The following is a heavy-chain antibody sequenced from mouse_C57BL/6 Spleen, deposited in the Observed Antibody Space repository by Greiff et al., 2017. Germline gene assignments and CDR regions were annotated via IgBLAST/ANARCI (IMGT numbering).Heavy chain of an antibody. D-gene: IGHD1-1*01. V-gene: IGHV1-4*01. CDR1: GYTFTSYT. J-gene: IGHJ4*01. CDR3: ARHYDGSGEAMDY. Sequence: QVHVKQSGAELARPGASVKMSCKASGYTFTSYTMHWVKQRPGQGLEWIGYINPSSGYTKYNQKFKDKATLTADKSSSTAYMQLSSLTSEDSAVYYCARHYDGSGEAMDYWGQGTSVTVSS. CDR2: INPSSGYT.